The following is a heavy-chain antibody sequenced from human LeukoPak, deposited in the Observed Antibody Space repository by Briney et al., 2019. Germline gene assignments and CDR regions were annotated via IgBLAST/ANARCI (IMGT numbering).Heavy chain of an antibody. CDR3: ARLHYDVLTGPFDY. CDR2: IYSGGAT. V-gene: IGHV3-66*04. J-gene: IGHJ4*02. CDR1: GSTVSTNY. D-gene: IGHD3-9*01. Sequence: PGGSLRLSCADSGSTVSTNYMSWVRQAPGKGLEWVSIIYSGGATFYADSVKGRFTISRENSKNTLWLQMNSLRAEDTAVYYCARLHYDVLTGPFDYWGRGTLVTVSS.